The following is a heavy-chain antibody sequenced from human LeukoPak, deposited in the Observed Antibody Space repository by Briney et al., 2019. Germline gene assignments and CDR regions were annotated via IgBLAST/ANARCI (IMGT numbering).Heavy chain of an antibody. CDR2: IYYTGST. D-gene: IGHD5-18*01. Sequence: SETLSLTCTVSGGSISSYYWSWIRQPPGKGLEWIGYIYYTGSTNYNPSLKSRVTISVDTSKNQFSLKLRSVTAADTAVYYCARDRRGYSYGDYYYYYMDVWGKGTTVTVSS. CDR1: GGSISSYY. V-gene: IGHV4-59*01. CDR3: ARDRRGYSYGDYYYYYMDV. J-gene: IGHJ6*03.